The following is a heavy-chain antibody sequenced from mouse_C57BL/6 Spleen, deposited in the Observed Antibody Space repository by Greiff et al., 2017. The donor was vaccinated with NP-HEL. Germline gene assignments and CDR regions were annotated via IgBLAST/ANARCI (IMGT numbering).Heavy chain of an antibody. Sequence: VQLQQPGAELVRPGTSVKLSCKASGYTFTSYWMHWVKQRPGQGLEWIGVIDPSDSYTNSNQKFKGKATLTVDTSSSTAYMQLSSLTSEDSAVYYCARNLFLGGFAYWGQGTLVTVSA. J-gene: IGHJ3*01. D-gene: IGHD1-1*01. CDR3: ARNLFLGGFAY. CDR1: GYTFTSYW. V-gene: IGHV1-59*01. CDR2: IDPSDSYT.